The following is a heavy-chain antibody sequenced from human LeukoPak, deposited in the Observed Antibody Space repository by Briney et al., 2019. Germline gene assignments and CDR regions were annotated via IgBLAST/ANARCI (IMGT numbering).Heavy chain of an antibody. D-gene: IGHD3-22*01. V-gene: IGHV3-11*01. Sequence: GGSLRLSCAASGFTFSDYGMQWVRQAPGKGLEWVSYISSSGSTIYYADSVKGRFTISRDNAKNSLYLQMNSLRAEDTAVYYCARSPRNYYDSSGHDAFDIWGQGTMVTVSS. CDR3: ARSPRNYYDSSGHDAFDI. J-gene: IGHJ3*02. CDR2: ISSSGSTI. CDR1: GFTFSDYG.